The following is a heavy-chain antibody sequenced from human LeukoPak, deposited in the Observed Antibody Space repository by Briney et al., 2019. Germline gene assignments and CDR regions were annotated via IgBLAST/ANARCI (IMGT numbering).Heavy chain of an antibody. V-gene: IGHV4-31*03. J-gene: IGHJ4*02. CDR3: VVWKGDYTLDY. CDR1: GGSLSRGGDY. Sequence: SETLSLTCTVSGGSLSRGGDYWTWIRQHPGKGLEWIGNTYYGGNTYYNPSLKSRGTISIDTSKNQFSLKLTSVTAADTAIYHCVVWKGDYTLDYWGQGTLVTVSS. D-gene: IGHD4-17*01. CDR2: TYYGGNT.